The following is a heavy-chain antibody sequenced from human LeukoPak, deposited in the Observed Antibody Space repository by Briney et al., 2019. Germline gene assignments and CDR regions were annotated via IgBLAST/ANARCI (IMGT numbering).Heavy chain of an antibody. CDR1: GFTFSSYS. J-gene: IGHJ4*02. Sequence: PGGSLRLSCAASGFTFSSYSMTWVRQAPGKGLEWVSSISSSSSYIYYADSVKGRFTISRDNAKNSLYLQMNSLRAEDTAVYCCARGRSRIADYWGQGTLVTVSS. CDR2: ISSSSSYI. D-gene: IGHD6-13*01. CDR3: ARGRSRIADY. V-gene: IGHV3-21*01.